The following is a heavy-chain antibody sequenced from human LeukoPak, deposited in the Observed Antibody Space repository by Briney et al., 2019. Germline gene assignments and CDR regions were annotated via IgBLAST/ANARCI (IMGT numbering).Heavy chain of an antibody. D-gene: IGHD1-26*01. Sequence: GGSLRLSCAASGFTFSSYWMSWVRQAPGKGLEWVANIKQDGSEKYYVDSVKGRFTISRDNAKNSLYLQMNSLRAGDTAVYYCASLKSGSYCFDYWGQGTLVTVSS. CDR2: IKQDGSEK. CDR3: ASLKSGSYCFDY. J-gene: IGHJ4*02. CDR1: GFTFSSYW. V-gene: IGHV3-7*01.